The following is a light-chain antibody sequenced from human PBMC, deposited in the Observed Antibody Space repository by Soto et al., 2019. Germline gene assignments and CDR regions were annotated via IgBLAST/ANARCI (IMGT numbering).Light chain of an antibody. CDR2: GAS. V-gene: IGKV3-20*01. CDR1: QSVSNNY. Sequence: EIVLTQSPGTLSLSPGERATLSCRASQSVSNNYLAWYQQKPGQAPRLLIYGASNRATGIPDRFSGSGSGKYFTLTSSRLEPEDFAVYYCQQYGSSGTFGQGTKVEIK. CDR3: QQYGSSGT. J-gene: IGKJ1*01.